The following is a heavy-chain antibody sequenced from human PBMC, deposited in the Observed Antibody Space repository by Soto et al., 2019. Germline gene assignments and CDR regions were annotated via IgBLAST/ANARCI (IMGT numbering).Heavy chain of an antibody. CDR2: IRSKAYGGTT. D-gene: IGHD7-27*01. V-gene: IGHV3-49*03. CDR1: GFTFGDYA. J-gene: IGHJ6*02. Sequence: GGSLRLSCTASGFTFGDYAMSWFRQAPGKGLEWVGFIRSKAYGGTTEYAASGKGRLTFSRDDSKSIAHLQMNSLKTEDTAVYYCTRVTPGDYHYGMDVWGQGTTVTVSS. CDR3: TRVTPGDYHYGMDV.